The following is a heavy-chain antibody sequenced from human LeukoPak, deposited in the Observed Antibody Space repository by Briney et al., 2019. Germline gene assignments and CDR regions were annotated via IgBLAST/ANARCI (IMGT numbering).Heavy chain of an antibody. CDR3: TRHLSGVTGYTYGRGIDY. CDR1: GFTSDEYG. D-gene: IGHD5-18*01. Sequence: GGSLRLSCAASGFTSDEYGMSWVRQAPGKGLEWVSGINWNGGSTGYADSVKGRFTISRDNAKTSLSLQMNSLSPEDTAVYYCTRHLSGVTGYTYGRGIDYWGQGTLVTVSS. J-gene: IGHJ4*02. V-gene: IGHV3-20*04. CDR2: INWNGGST.